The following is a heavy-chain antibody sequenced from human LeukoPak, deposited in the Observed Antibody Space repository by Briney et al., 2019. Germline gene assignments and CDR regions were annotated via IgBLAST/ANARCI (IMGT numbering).Heavy chain of an antibody. CDR2: MCSDGSNK. CDR1: GFTFSFYG. J-gene: IGHJ5*02. D-gene: IGHD3-10*01. V-gene: IGHV3-33*01. CDR3: AREDGSASYYNNWFDP. Sequence: GRSLRLSCAASGFTFSFYGMHWVRQAPGKGLEWVAVMCSDGSNKYYADSVKGRFTISRDNSKNTLYLQMNSLRAEDTAVYYCAREDGSASYYNNWFDPWGQGTLVTVSS.